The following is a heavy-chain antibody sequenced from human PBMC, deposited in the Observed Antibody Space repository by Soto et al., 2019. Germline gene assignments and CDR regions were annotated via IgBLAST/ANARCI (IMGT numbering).Heavy chain of an antibody. CDR3: ARESNYYGSSGPSAPFDY. V-gene: IGHV4-59*06. CDR2: IYYSGST. J-gene: IGHJ4*02. Sequence: SETPSLTCTVSGGSIGSDYWSWVGHRPGKGLEWIGYIYYSGSTYYNPSLKSRVTISVDTSKNQFSLKLSSVTAADTAVYYCARESNYYGSSGPSAPFDYWSQGTLVTVSS. D-gene: IGHD3-22*01. CDR1: GGSIGSDY.